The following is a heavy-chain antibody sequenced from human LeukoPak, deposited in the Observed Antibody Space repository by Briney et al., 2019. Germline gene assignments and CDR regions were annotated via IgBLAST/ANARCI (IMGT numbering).Heavy chain of an antibody. CDR2: IYYSGST. J-gene: IGHJ4*02. CDR3: ARRVVGATGGGIDY. D-gene: IGHD1-26*01. CDR1: GGSISSSSYY. Sequence: SETLSLTCAVSGGSISSSSYYWGWIRQPPGKGLEWIGSIYYSGSTYYNPSLKSRVTISVDTSKNKFSLKLSSVTAADTAVYYCARRVVGATGGGIDYWGQGTLVTVSS. V-gene: IGHV4-39*01.